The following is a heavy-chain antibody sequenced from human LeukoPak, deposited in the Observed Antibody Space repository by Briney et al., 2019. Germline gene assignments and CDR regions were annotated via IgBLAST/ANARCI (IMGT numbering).Heavy chain of an antibody. CDR3: TREGGYSSGWYDY. J-gene: IGHJ4*02. CDR2: ISYDGSNK. CDR1: GFTFSSYA. Sequence: GGSLRLSCAASGFTFSSYAMSWVRQAPGKGLEWVAVISYDGSNKYYADSVKGRFTISRDNSKNTLYLQMNSLRAEDTAVYYCTREGGYSSGWYDYWGQGTLVTVSS. V-gene: IGHV3-30-3*01. D-gene: IGHD6-19*01.